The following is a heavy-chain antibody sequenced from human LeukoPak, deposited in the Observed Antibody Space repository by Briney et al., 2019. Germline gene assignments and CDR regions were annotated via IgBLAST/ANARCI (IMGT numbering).Heavy chain of an antibody. CDR3: ARVYCSGGSCWYYFDY. CDR1: GYTFTGYY. V-gene: IGHV1-2*02. Sequence: ASVNVSCKASGYTFTGYYMHWVRQAPGQGLEWMGWINPNSGGTNYAQKFQGRVTMTRDTSISTAYMELSRLRSDDTAVYYCARVYCSGGSCWYYFDYWGQGTLVTVSS. CDR2: INPNSGGT. J-gene: IGHJ4*02. D-gene: IGHD2-15*01.